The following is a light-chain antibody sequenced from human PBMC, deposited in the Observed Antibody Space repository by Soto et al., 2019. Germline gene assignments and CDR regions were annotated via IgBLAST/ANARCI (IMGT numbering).Light chain of an antibody. V-gene: IGKV3D-15*01. CDR3: QQYGDWPGA. CDR1: QSVGSK. Sequence: EIVMTQSPPTLSVSPGERATLSCRASQSVGSKLAWYQQRPGQAPRLLIYDASNRATGIPARFSGSGSGTEFSLTISSLQSEDFAVYYCQQYGDWPGAFGGGTKV. J-gene: IGKJ4*01. CDR2: DAS.